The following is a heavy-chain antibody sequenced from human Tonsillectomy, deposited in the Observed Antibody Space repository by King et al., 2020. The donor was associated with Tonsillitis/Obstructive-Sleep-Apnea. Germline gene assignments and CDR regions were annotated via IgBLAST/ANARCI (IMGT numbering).Heavy chain of an antibody. Sequence: VQLQQWGAGLLKPSETLSLTCAVYGGSSSGYYWSWIRQPPGKGLEWIGEINHSGSTNYNPSLKSRVTISVDTSKNQFSLKLSSVTAADTAVYYCARGSSSGWYFYWGQGTLVTVSS. V-gene: IGHV4-34*01. CDR2: INHSGST. CDR1: GGSSSGYY. J-gene: IGHJ4*02. CDR3: ARGSSSGWYFY. D-gene: IGHD6-19*01.